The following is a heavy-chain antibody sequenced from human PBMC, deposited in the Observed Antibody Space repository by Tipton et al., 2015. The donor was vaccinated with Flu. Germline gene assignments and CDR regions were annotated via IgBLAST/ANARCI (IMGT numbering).Heavy chain of an antibody. J-gene: IGHJ3*02. CDR1: GGPISSSSYY. V-gene: IGHV4-39*01. CDR3: ARQGGPGITMIVVGSAGAFDI. D-gene: IGHD3-22*01. Sequence: LRLSCTVSGGPISSSSYYWGWIRQPPGKGLEWIGSIYYSGSTYYNPSLKSRVTISVDTSKNQFSLKLSSVTAADTAVYYCARQGGPGITMIVVGSAGAFDIWGQGTMVTVSS. CDR2: IYYSGST.